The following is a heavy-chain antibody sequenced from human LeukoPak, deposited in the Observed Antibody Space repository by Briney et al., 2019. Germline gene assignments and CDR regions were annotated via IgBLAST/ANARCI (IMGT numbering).Heavy chain of an antibody. J-gene: IGHJ4*02. D-gene: IGHD4-17*01. CDR2: ISNSGSA. Sequence: SETLSLTCTVSGDSISTYYWSWIRQPAGKGLEWIGRISNSGSASYNPSLKSRVTMSLGTSKNQFSLKLSSVTAADTAVYYCARDATTVTTIIDYWGQGTLVTVSS. V-gene: IGHV4-4*07. CDR3: ARDATTVTTIIDY. CDR1: GDSISTYY.